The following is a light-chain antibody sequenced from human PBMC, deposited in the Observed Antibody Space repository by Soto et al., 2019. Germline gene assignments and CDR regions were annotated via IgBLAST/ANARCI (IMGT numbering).Light chain of an antibody. CDR1: QSISSW. CDR2: KAS. CDR3: QQYNSYWT. Sequence: DIQMTQSPSTLSASVGDRVTITCRASQSISSWLAWYQQKPGKAPKLLIYKASSLESGVPSRFGGRGSGTEFTLTISSLQPDDFATYYCQQYNSYWTFGQGTKVDIK. V-gene: IGKV1-5*03. J-gene: IGKJ1*01.